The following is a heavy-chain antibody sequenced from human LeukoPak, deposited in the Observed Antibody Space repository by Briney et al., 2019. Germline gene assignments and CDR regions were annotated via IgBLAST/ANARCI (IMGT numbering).Heavy chain of an antibody. D-gene: IGHD1-1*01. CDR3: TTDQLENDY. CDR2: INIKTDGGTT. Sequence: PGGSLRLSCEASGFTFTNAWMSWVRQAPGGGGEGGGRINIKTDGGTTDYAATVKGKFNNSREEAKTTLYLQMNSLKTEDTAVYYCTTDQLENDYWGQGTLVTVSS. CDR1: GFTFTNAW. J-gene: IGHJ4*02. V-gene: IGHV3-15*01.